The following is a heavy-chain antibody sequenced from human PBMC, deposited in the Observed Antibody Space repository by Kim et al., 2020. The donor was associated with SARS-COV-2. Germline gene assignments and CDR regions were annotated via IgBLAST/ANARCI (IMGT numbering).Heavy chain of an antibody. Sequence: SETLSLTCAVYGGSFSGYYWSWIRQPPGKGLEWIGEINHSGSTNYNPSLKSRVTISVDTSKNQFSLKLSSVTAADTAVYYCARGLSGWYAEIFDYWGQGTLVTVSS. CDR1: GGSFSGYY. D-gene: IGHD6-19*01. V-gene: IGHV4-34*01. CDR3: ARGLSGWYAEIFDY. J-gene: IGHJ4*02. CDR2: INHSGST.